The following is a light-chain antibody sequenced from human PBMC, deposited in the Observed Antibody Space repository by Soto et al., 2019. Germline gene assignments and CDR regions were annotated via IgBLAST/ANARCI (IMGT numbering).Light chain of an antibody. Sequence: QSALTQPPSASGSPGQSVTISCTGTSSDVGGYNFVSWYQQQPSKAPKLLIYEVSKRPSGVPDRFSGSKSGYTASLTVSGLQAEDEADYYCSSYGGSNNLNWLFGGGTKVTVL. CDR1: SSDVGGYNF. CDR3: SSYGGSNNLNWL. V-gene: IGLV2-8*01. J-gene: IGLJ3*02. CDR2: EVS.